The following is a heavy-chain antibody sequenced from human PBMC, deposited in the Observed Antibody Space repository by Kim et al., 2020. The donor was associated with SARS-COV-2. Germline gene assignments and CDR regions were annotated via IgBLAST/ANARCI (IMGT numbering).Heavy chain of an antibody. Sequence: GGSLRLSCAASGFTFSSYSMNWVRQAPGKGLEWVSSISSSSSYIYYADSVKGRFTISRDNAKNSLYLQMNSLRAEDTAVYYCARARPLYYCSGGSCYSGEILHYYYYYGMDVWGQGTTVTVSS. CDR1: GFTFSSYS. D-gene: IGHD2-15*01. J-gene: IGHJ6*02. V-gene: IGHV3-21*01. CDR3: ARARPLYYCSGGSCYSGEILHYYYYYGMDV. CDR2: ISSSSSYI.